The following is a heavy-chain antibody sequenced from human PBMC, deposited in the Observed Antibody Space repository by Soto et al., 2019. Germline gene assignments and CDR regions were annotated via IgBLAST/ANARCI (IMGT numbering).Heavy chain of an antibody. CDR2: ISGSGGGT. J-gene: IGHJ4*02. Sequence: EVQLLESGGGLVQPGGSLRLSCSASEFTFSNCAMSWVRQAPGKGLDWVSAISGSGGGTYYADSVKGRFTISRHNSKNTLYLQVNSLRDEDTAVYYCVKCSASVRPYYFEYWGQGTLVTVSS. CDR1: EFTFSNCA. CDR3: VKCSASVRPYYFEY. V-gene: IGHV3-23*01. D-gene: IGHD3-10*02.